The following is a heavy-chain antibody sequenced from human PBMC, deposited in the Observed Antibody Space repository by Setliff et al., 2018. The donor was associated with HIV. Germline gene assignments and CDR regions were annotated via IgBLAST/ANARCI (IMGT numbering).Heavy chain of an antibody. D-gene: IGHD3-10*01. V-gene: IGHV3-7*01. CDR3: ARYLWSNAPRDA. CDR2: IKQDGNEK. J-gene: IGHJ5*02. Sequence: PGGSLRLSCAASGFTFSSYAMHWVRQAPGKGLEWVASIKQDGNEKYYVDSIKDRFTISRDDLKNSLYLQLNSLRAEDTAVYYCARYLWSNAPRDAWGQGTLVTVSS. CDR1: GFTFSSYA.